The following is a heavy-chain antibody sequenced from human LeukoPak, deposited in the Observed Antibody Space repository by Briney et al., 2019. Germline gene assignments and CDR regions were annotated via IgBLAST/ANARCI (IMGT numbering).Heavy chain of an antibody. J-gene: IGHJ4*02. CDR2: ISSSSSYI. Sequence: GGSLRLSCAASGFTFSSYSMNWVRQAPGKGLEWVSSISSSSSYIYYADSVKGRFTISRDNAKNSLYLQMKSLRAEDTAVYYCARGRSCSSTSCYCDYWGQGTLVTVSS. V-gene: IGHV3-21*01. CDR1: GFTFSSYS. D-gene: IGHD2-2*01. CDR3: ARGRSCSSTSCYCDY.